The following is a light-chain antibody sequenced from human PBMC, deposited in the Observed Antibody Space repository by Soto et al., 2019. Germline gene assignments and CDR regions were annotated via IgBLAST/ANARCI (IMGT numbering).Light chain of an antibody. CDR3: QQYGSSGT. Sequence: EMVLTQSPGTLSLSPGETATLSSRASQSVSNNYLAWYQQKPGQAPRLLIYGASNRATGIPDRFSGSGSGTDFTLTISRLEPEDFAVYYCQQYGSSGTFGQGTKVDIK. CDR1: QSVSNNY. CDR2: GAS. V-gene: IGKV3-20*01. J-gene: IGKJ1*01.